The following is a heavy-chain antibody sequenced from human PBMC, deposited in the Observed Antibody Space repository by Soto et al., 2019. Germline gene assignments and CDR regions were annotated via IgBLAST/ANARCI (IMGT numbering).Heavy chain of an antibody. V-gene: IGHV4-4*07. CDR1: GASISSYA. Sequence: SETLSLTCTVSGASISSYAWSWIRQAAGKGLEWIGRLYSSGNTNYNPSFKSRLTMSADTSKNQFSLKLSSVTAADTAVYYCARGPYSSGWYVVDYWGQGTLVTASS. CDR3: ARGPYSSGWYVVDY. CDR2: LYSSGNT. J-gene: IGHJ4*02. D-gene: IGHD6-19*01.